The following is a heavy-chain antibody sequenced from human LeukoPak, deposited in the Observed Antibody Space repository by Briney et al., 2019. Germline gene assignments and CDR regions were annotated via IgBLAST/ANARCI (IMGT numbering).Heavy chain of an antibody. CDR1: GYSFTSYW. J-gene: IGHJ6*02. D-gene: IGHD4-23*01. CDR2: IYPGDSDT. CDR3: ARSSYGGNSYYYYGMDV. Sequence: GESLKISCKGSGYSFTSYWIGWERQMPGKGLEWMGIIYPGDSDTRYSPSFQGQVTISADKSISTAYLQWSSLKASDTAMYYCARSSYGGNSYYYYGMDVWGQGTTVTVSS. V-gene: IGHV5-51*01.